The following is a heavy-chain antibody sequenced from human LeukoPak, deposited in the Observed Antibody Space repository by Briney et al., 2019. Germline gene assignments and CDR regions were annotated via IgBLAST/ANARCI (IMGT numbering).Heavy chain of an antibody. CDR2: ISYDGSNK. Sequence: GGSLRLTCAASGFTFSRYGMRWVREAPGKVLEWVTAISYDGSNKYYADSVKGRFTISRDNSKNTLYVQMNSLRAEDTAVYYCAKEGYSRGYYSYYYMDVWGKGTTVTVSS. D-gene: IGHD6-13*01. CDR1: GFTFSRYG. CDR3: AKEGYSRGYYSYYYMDV. V-gene: IGHV3-30*04. J-gene: IGHJ6*03.